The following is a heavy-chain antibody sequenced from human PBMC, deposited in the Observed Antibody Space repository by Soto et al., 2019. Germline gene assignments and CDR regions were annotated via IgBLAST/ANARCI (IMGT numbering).Heavy chain of an antibody. CDR2: ISGGGGST. V-gene: IGHV3-23*01. D-gene: IGHD5-18*01. Sequence: GGSLRLSCAASGFTFSSYAMSWVRQAPGKGLEWVSAISGGGGSTYYADSVKGRFTISRDNSKNTLYLQMNSLRADDTAVYYCAKVMVKNWFDPWGQGTLVTVSS. CDR3: AKVMVKNWFDP. J-gene: IGHJ5*02. CDR1: GFTFSSYA.